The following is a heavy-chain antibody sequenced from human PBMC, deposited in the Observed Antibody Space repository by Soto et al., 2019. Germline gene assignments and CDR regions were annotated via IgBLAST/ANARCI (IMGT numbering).Heavy chain of an antibody. Sequence: EVQLLESGGGLVQPGGSLRLSCAASGFTFSSYAMSWVRQAPGKGLEWVSAISGSGGSTYYADSVKGRFTISRDNSKNTLYLQMNRLRAEDTAVYYCARTSRDIVVVVAATPCDYWGQGTLVTVSS. CDR1: GFTFSSYA. CDR3: ARTSRDIVVVVAATPCDY. D-gene: IGHD2-15*01. CDR2: ISGSGGST. V-gene: IGHV3-23*01. J-gene: IGHJ4*02.